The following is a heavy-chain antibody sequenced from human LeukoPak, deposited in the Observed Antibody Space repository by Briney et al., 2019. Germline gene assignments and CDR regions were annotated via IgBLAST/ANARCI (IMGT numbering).Heavy chain of an antibody. D-gene: IGHD4-23*01. CDR3: ARRVYGGPGRNYYYYMDV. CDR1: GGSISSSSYY. V-gene: IGHV4-39*01. J-gene: IGHJ6*03. Sequence: SETLSLTCTVSGGSISSSSYYWGWIRQPPGKGLERIGSIYYSGGTYYNPSLKSRVTISVDTSKNQFSLKLSSVTAADTAVYYCARRVYGGPGRNYYYYMDVWGKGTTVTVSS. CDR2: IYYSGGT.